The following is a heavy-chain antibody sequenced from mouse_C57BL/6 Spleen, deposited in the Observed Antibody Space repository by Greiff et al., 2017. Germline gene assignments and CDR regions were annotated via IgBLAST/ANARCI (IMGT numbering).Heavy chain of an antibody. Sequence: QVQLLQSGAELARPGASVKLSCTASGYTFTSYGISWVHQRTGQGLEWIGEIYPRSGNTYYNEKFKGKSTLTEDKSSSTAYMEIRSLTSEDAEGYFGARSSYDYWGQGTTLTVSS. CDR1: GYTFTSYG. CDR2: IYPRSGNT. J-gene: IGHJ2*01. V-gene: IGHV1-81*01. D-gene: IGHD3-2*02. CDR3: ARSSYDY.